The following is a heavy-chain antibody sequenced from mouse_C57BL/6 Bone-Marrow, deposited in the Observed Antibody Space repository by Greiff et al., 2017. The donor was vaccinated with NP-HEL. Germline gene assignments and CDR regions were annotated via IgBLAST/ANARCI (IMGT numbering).Heavy chain of an antibody. V-gene: IGHV1-4*01. D-gene: IGHD1-1*01. CDR3: ARQNYYGSSYPWLAY. CDR2: INPSSGYT. CDR1: GYTFTSYT. J-gene: IGHJ3*01. Sequence: VQLQQSGAELARPGASVKMSCKASGYTFTSYTMHWVKQRPGQGLEWIGYINPSSGYTKYNQKFKDKATLTADKSSSTAYMQLSSLTSEDSAVYYCARQNYYGSSYPWLAYWGQGTLVTVSA.